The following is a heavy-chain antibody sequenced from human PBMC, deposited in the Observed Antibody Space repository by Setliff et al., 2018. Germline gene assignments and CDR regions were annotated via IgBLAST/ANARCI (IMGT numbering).Heavy chain of an antibody. D-gene: IGHD6-13*01. J-gene: IGHJ3*02. V-gene: IGHV1-69*10. CDR1: GGTFSSYA. CDR2: IIPILGIA. CDR3: ARSSLLSEQQSDAFDI. Sequence: ASVKVSCKASGGTFSSYAISWVRQAPGQGLEWMGGIIPILGIANYAQKFQGRVTITADESTSTAYMELSSLRSEDTAVYYCARSSLLSEQQSDAFDIWGQGTMVTVSS.